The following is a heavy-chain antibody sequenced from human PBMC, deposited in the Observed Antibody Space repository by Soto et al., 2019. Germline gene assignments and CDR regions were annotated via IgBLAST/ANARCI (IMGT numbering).Heavy chain of an antibody. V-gene: IGHV4-31*03. CDR1: GGSISSGGYY. J-gene: IGHJ6*02. Sequence: CTVSGGSISSGGYYWSWIRQHPGKGLEWIGYIYYSGSTYYNPSLKSRVTISVDTSKNQFSLKLSSVTAADTAVYYCARSPHYYDSSGYYTPVRRYYGMDVWGQGTTVTVSS. CDR2: IYYSGST. D-gene: IGHD3-22*01. CDR3: ARSPHYYDSSGYYTPVRRYYGMDV.